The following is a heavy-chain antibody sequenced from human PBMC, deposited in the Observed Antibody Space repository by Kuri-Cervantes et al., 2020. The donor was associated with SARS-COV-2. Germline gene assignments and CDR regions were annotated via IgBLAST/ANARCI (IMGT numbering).Heavy chain of an antibody. Sequence: SVKVSCKASGGTFSSHAISWERQAPGQGLEWMGRIIPILGIANYAQKFQGRVTITADKSTSTAYMELSSLRSEDTAVYYYARDLGSSSSPDDAFDIWGQGTMVTVSS. J-gene: IGHJ3*02. V-gene: IGHV1-69*04. CDR1: GGTFSSHA. CDR3: ARDLGSSSSPDDAFDI. CDR2: IIPILGIA. D-gene: IGHD6-6*01.